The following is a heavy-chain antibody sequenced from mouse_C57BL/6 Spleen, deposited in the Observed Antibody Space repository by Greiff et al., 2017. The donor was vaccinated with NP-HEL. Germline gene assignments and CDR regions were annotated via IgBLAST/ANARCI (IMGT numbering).Heavy chain of an antibody. J-gene: IGHJ3*01. D-gene: IGHD1-1*01. CDR2: ISSGGDYI. CDR3: TRGDYYGSSSAWFAY. Sequence: EVQLVESGEGLVKPGGSLKLSCAASGFTFSSYAMSWVRQTPEKRLEWVAYISSGGDYIYYADTVKGRFTISRDNARNTLYLQMSSLKSEDTAMYYCTRGDYYGSSSAWFAYWGQGTLVTVSA. CDR1: GFTFSSYA. V-gene: IGHV5-9-1*02.